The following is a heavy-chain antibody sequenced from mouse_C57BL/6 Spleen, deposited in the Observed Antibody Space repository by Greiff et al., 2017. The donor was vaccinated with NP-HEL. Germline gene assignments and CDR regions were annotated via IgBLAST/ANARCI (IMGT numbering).Heavy chain of an antibody. D-gene: IGHD1-1*01. V-gene: IGHV2-2*01. J-gene: IGHJ1*03. CDR3: ARMGYYGSSFYWYFDV. CDR1: GFSLTSYG. CDR2: IWSGGST. Sequence: VQLQQSGPGLVQPSQSLSITCTVSGFSLTSYGVHWVRQSPGKGLEWLGVIWSGGSTDYNAAFISRLSISKDNSKSQVFFKMNRLQADDTAIYYCARMGYYGSSFYWYFDVWGTGTTVTVSS.